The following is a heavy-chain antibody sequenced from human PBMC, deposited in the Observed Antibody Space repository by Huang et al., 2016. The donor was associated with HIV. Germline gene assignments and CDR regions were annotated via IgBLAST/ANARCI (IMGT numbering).Heavy chain of an antibody. CDR3: ALRKTNWGWDYFDY. CDR2: ISYDGGDK. V-gene: IGHV3-30*03. D-gene: IGHD7-27*01. J-gene: IGHJ4*02. Sequence: QLQLVESGGGVVQPGRSLRLSCAASKFTFSNTGIHWVRQAPGRGLACVTAISYDGGDKYYADSVKGRFTISRDNSKNTLYLQMNSLRPEDTAVYYCALRKTNWGWDYFDYWGQGTLVTVSS. CDR1: KFTFSNTG.